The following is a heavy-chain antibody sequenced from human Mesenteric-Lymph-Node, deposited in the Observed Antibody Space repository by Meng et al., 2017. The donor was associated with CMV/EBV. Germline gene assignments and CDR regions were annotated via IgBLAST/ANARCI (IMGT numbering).Heavy chain of an antibody. V-gene: IGHV3-30*02. Sequence: GGSLRLSCAASGFTFSSYGMHWARQAPGKGLEWVAYIRADGSDKYFADSVKGRFTMSRDNSKNTVDLQMFTLRAEDSALYYCVRDFNWGFDYWGQGTLVTVSS. CDR3: VRDFNWGFDY. D-gene: IGHD7-27*01. CDR1: GFTFSSYG. CDR2: IRADGSDK. J-gene: IGHJ4*02.